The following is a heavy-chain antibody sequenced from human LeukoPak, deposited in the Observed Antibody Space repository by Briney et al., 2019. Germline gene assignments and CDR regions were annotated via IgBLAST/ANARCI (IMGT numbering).Heavy chain of an antibody. CDR2: INWNSGYI. CDR1: GFTFDDYA. CDR3: TLSSQHLLLFDY. V-gene: IGHV3-9*01. Sequence: PGRSLRLSCAASGFTFDDYAMHWVRQAPGKGLEWVSGINWNSGYIGYADSVKGRFTISRDNAKNSLYLQMNGLRAEDTALYYCTLSSQHLLLFDYWGQGTLLSVSS. D-gene: IGHD2/OR15-2a*01. J-gene: IGHJ4*02.